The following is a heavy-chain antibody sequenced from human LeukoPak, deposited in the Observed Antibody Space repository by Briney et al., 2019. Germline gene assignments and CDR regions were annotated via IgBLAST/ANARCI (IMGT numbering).Heavy chain of an antibody. V-gene: IGHV4-34*01. CDR1: GGSFSGYY. CDR3: ARENYSSGWYAHFDY. CDR2: INHSGST. D-gene: IGHD6-19*01. J-gene: IGHJ4*02. Sequence: SETLSLTCAVYGGSFSGYYWSWIRQPPGKGLEWIGEINHSGSTNYNPSLKSRVTRSVDPSKSQFSLKLSSVTAADTAVYYCARENYSSGWYAHFDYWGQGTLVTVSS.